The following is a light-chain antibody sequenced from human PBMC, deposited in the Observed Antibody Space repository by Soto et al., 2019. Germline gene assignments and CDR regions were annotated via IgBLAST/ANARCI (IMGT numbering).Light chain of an antibody. Sequence: QSVLTQRPSASGSPGQSVTISCTGASSDVGGYNYVSWYQQHPGKAPKLMIYEVSKRPSGVPDRFSGSKSGNTASLTVSGLQAEDEADYYCSSYAGSNNQVFGTGTKVNRP. CDR2: EVS. CDR3: SSYAGSNNQV. J-gene: IGLJ1*01. CDR1: SSDVGGYNY. V-gene: IGLV2-8*01.